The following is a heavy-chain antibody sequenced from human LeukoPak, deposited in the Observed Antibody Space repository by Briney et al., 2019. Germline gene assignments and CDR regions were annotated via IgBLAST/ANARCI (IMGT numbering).Heavy chain of an antibody. Sequence: GGSLRLSCAASGFTFSSYGMHWVRQAPGKGLEGVAVISYDGSNKYYADSAKGRFTIYRDNSKNTLYLQKNSLRAEDTAVYYCAKDKEGYYGSGSYSWFDPWGQGNLVTVSS. D-gene: IGHD3-10*01. CDR3: AKDKEGYYGSGSYSWFDP. CDR1: GFTFSSYG. V-gene: IGHV3-30*18. CDR2: ISYDGSNK. J-gene: IGHJ5*02.